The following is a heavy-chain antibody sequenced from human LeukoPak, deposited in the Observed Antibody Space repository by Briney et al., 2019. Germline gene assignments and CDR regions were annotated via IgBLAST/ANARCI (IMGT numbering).Heavy chain of an antibody. Sequence: GGSLRLSCAASGFTFSSYWMSWVRQAPGKGLEWVANIKQDGSEKYYADSVKGRFTISRDNAKNSLYLQMNSLRAEDTAVYYCARDDLYYYGSGLYYYYMDVWGKGTTVTISS. D-gene: IGHD3-10*01. CDR1: GFTFSSYW. CDR2: IKQDGSEK. CDR3: ARDDLYYYGSGLYYYYMDV. J-gene: IGHJ6*03. V-gene: IGHV3-7*01.